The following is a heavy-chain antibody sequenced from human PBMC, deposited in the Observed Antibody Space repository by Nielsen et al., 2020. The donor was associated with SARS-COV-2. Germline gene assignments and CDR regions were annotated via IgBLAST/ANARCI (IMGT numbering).Heavy chain of an antibody. CDR1: GYTFTAYA. J-gene: IGHJ4*02. CDR2: INSDSGNT. D-gene: IGHD2-2*01. Sequence: ASVKVSCKASGYTFTAYAIQWVRQDPGQRLEWMGWINSDSGNTKYSQKFRGRVTITRDTSAGTAYMELSGLSSEDTAVYYCARSRGCSATSCFFDYWGQGALVTVSS. V-gene: IGHV1-3*04. CDR3: ARSRGCSATSCFFDY.